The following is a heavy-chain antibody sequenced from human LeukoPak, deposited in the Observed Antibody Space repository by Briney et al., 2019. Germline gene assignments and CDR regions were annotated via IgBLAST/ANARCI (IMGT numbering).Heavy chain of an antibody. CDR2: INHSGST. CDR3: ARGNVGGSLRALDY. Sequence: SETLSLTCAVYGGSFSGYYWSWIRQPPGKGLEWIGEINHSGSTNYNPSLKSRVTISVDTSKNQFSLKLSSVPAADTAVYYCARGNVGGSLRALDYWGQGTLVTVSS. CDR1: GGSFSGYY. D-gene: IGHD4/OR15-4a*01. V-gene: IGHV4-34*01. J-gene: IGHJ4*02.